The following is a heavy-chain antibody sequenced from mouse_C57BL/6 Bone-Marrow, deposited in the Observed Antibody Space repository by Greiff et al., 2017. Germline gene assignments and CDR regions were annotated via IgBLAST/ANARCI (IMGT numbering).Heavy chain of an antibody. V-gene: IGHV5-4*01. J-gene: IGHJ1*03. D-gene: IGHD1-1*01. CDR3: ARGVYNGSSYGWYFDV. CDR2: ISDGGSYT. CDR1: GFTFSSYA. Sequence: EVQGVESGGGLVKPGGSLKLSCAASGFTFSSYAMSWVRQTPEKRLEWVATISDGGSYTYYPDNVKGRFTISRDNATNTLYLQMSHLKSGDTAMYYCARGVYNGSSYGWYFDVWGTGTTVTVSA.